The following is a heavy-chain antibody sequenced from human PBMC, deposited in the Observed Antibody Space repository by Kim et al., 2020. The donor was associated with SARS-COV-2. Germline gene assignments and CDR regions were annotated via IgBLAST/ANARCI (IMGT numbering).Heavy chain of an antibody. V-gene: IGHV4-59*13. CDR3: SISAKIKIFGLYYWYF. J-gene: IGHJ2*01. CDR2: IYCSGST. Sequence: SESLSLTCTVSGGSISSYYLSWIRQPPGQGLEWIGYIYCSGSTNYNPSAMSRVSISVDTSKNQFSLKLSSVTAADAAAYYCSISAKIKIFGLYYWYF. CDR1: GGSISSYY. D-gene: IGHD3-3*01.